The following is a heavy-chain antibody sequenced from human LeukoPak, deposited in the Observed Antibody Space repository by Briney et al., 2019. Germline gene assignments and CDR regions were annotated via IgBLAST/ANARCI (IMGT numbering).Heavy chain of an antibody. CDR2: IDSDGGIT. D-gene: IGHD5-18*01. CDR3: TRGGYPGWFDP. J-gene: IGHJ5*02. Sequence: GGSLRLSCAASGFTFRNYWMHWVRQAPGKGLVWVSRIDSDGGITDYADFVKGRFTISRDNAKNTLFLQMNSLRAEDTAVYYCTRGGYPGWFDPWGQGTLVTASS. V-gene: IGHV3-74*01. CDR1: GFTFRNYW.